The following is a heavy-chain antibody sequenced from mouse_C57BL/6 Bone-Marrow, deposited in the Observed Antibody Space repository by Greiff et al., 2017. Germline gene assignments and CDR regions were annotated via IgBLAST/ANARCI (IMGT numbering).Heavy chain of an antibody. Sequence: QVQLKQSGAELVKPGASVKVSCKASGYTFTSYWMHWVKQRPGQGLEWIGRIHPSDSDTNYNQKFKGKATLTVDKSSSTAYMQLSSLTSEDSAVYYCAIYKGNYVAYWGQGTLVTVSA. D-gene: IGHD2-1*01. CDR3: AIYKGNYVAY. CDR2: IHPSDSDT. J-gene: IGHJ3*01. V-gene: IGHV1-74*01. CDR1: GYTFTSYW.